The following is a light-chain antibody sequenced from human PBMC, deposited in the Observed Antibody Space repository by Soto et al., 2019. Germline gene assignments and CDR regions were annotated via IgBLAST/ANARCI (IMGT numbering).Light chain of an antibody. CDR3: QQRSNWPLT. Sequence: EIVLTQSPATLSLSPGERATLSCRASQSVSSYLVCYQQKPGQAPRLLIYDASNRATGIPARFSGSGSGTDFTLTISSLDSEDFAVYYCQQRSNWPLTFGGGTKVENK. V-gene: IGKV3-11*01. J-gene: IGKJ4*01. CDR2: DAS. CDR1: QSVSSY.